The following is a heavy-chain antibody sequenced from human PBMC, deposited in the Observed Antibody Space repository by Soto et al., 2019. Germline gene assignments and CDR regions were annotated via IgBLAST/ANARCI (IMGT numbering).Heavy chain of an antibody. J-gene: IGHJ5*02. V-gene: IGHV6-1*01. CDR2: TYYRSKWYN. Sequence: TLSLTCAISGDSVSSNSATWNWIRQSPSRGLEWLGRTYYRSKWYNDYAVSVKSRITINPDTSKNQFSLQLNSVTPEDMAVYYCARDVGYDFWSGYFVDWFDPWGQGTLVTVSS. CDR3: ARDVGYDFWSGYFVDWFDP. D-gene: IGHD3-3*01. CDR1: GDSVSSNSAT.